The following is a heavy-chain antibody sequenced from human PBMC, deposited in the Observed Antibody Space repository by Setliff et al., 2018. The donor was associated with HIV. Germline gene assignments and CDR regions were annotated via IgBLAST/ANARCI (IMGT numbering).Heavy chain of an antibody. D-gene: IGHD4-17*01. CDR1: GFTFSIYS. J-gene: IGHJ4*02. V-gene: IGHV3-48*04. CDR3: ARSPYGDYGLDY. CDR2: ISSRGSTI. Sequence: GGSLRLSCAASGFTFSIYSMNWVRQAPGKGLEWVSYISSRGSTIYYADSVKGRFTISRDNAKNPLYLQMNTLRAEDTAVYFCARSPYGDYGLDYWGQGALVTVSS.